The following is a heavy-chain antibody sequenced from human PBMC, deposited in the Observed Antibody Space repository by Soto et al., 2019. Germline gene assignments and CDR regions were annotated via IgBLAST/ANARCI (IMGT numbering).Heavy chain of an antibody. CDR1: GFTFSSHW. J-gene: IGHJ4*02. Sequence: GGSLRLSCGASGFTFSSHWMHWVRLAPGKGLVWVSRINSDGTSTIYADSVKGRFTISRDNAKNTLYLQMNSLRAEDTAVYYCARGEVTLGYCISTSCVLDYWGQGTLVTVS. V-gene: IGHV3-74*01. CDR2: INSDGTST. D-gene: IGHD2-2*01. CDR3: ARGEVTLGYCISTSCVLDY.